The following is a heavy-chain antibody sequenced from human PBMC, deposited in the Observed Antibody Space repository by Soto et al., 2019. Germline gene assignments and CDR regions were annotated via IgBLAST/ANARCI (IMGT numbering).Heavy chain of an antibody. Sequence: EVQLLESGGGLVQPGGSLRLSCGASGFTFSNSAMSWVRQAPGKGLEWVAAITGGGGVTRYADSVKGRFTISRDNSKNTLYLQMNPLRAEDTALYFWGKMAWVGDPPGGDQWGQGTLVTVSS. CDR1: GFTFSNSA. V-gene: IGHV3-23*01. D-gene: IGHD3-10*01. CDR2: ITGGGGVT. J-gene: IGHJ4*02. CDR3: GKMAWVGDPPGGDQ.